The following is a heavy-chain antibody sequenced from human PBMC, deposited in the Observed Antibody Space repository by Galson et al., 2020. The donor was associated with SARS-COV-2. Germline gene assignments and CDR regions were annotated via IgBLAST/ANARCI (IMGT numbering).Heavy chain of an antibody. CDR3: AKAATIFGVVTKYYCDT. J-gene: IGHJ5*02. V-gene: IGHV3-9*01. CDR2: INWNSGRV. D-gene: IGHD3-3*01. CDR1: GFNFENYA. Sequence: TGGSLRLSCAASGFNFENYAMYWVRQVPGKGLEWVSGINWNSGRVGYADSVKGRFNIYRDNAKKSLFLQMNSLRVEDTAFYYCAKAATIFGVVTKYYCDTWGQGTPVTVSA.